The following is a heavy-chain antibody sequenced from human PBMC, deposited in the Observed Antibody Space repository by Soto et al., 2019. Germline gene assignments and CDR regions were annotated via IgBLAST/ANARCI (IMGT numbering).Heavy chain of an antibody. Sequence: QVQLVESGGGVVQPGRSLRLSCAASGFTFSSYAMHWVRQAPGKGLEWVAVISYDGSNKYYADSVKGRFTISRDNFKNSLYLQMSRLRSEDTAVYYCGRDTRGSGSRFDYWGQGTLVTVSS. V-gene: IGHV3-30-3*01. J-gene: IGHJ4*02. CDR1: GFTFSSYA. CDR3: GRDTRGSGSRFDY. CDR2: ISYDGSNK. D-gene: IGHD3-10*01.